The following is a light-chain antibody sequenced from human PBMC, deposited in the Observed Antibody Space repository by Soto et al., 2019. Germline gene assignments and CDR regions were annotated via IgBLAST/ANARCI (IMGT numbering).Light chain of an antibody. V-gene: IGKV1-5*01. J-gene: IGKJ2*01. CDR2: DAS. CDR1: QSISSW. CDR3: QQYNSYLYT. Sequence: DIQMTQSPSTLSASVGDRVTITCWASQSISSWLAWYQQKPGKAPKLLIYDASGLESGVPSMFTDSGTGTEFTLTISSRQPDDFANYYCQQYNSYLYTFGQGTKLEIK.